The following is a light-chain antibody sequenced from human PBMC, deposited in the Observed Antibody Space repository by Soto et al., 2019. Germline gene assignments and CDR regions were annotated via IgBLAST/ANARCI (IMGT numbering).Light chain of an antibody. V-gene: IGLV1-51*01. CDR1: SSNIENNY. CDR3: GTWDSSLSAGV. CDR2: DNN. J-gene: IGLJ2*01. Sequence: QSVLTQPPSVSAAPGQRVTISCSGSSSNIENNYVSWYQQLPGTAPKLLIFDNNKRPPGIPDRLSGSKSGTSATLGITGLQTGDEADYYCGTWDSSLSAGVFGGGTKLTVL.